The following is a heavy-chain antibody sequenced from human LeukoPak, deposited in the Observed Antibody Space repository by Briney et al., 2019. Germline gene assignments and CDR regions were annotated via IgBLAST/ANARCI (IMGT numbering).Heavy chain of an antibody. Sequence: GGSLRLSCAASGFTFSSYWMSWVRQAPGKGLEWVANMKYDGSEKYSVDSVKGRFTISRDNAKNSLYLQMNSLRAEDTAVYYCARDNYGSGSFDYWGQGTLVTVSS. D-gene: IGHD3-10*01. V-gene: IGHV3-7*01. CDR3: ARDNYGSGSFDY. CDR2: MKYDGSEK. J-gene: IGHJ4*02. CDR1: GFTFSSYW.